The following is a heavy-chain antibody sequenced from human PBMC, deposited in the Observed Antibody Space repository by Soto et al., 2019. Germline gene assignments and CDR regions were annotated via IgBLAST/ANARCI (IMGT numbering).Heavy chain of an antibody. D-gene: IGHD2-2*01. Sequence: ASVKVSCKASGYTFTSYYMHWVRQAPGQGLEWMGIINPSGGSTSYAQKFQGRVTMTRDTSTSTVYMELSSLRSEDTAVYYCARVGYCSSTSCYGPEGYSSGWNDYWGQGTLVTVSS. CDR2: INPSGGST. CDR3: ARVGYCSSTSCYGPEGYSSGWNDY. V-gene: IGHV1-46*03. J-gene: IGHJ4*02. CDR1: GYTFTSYY.